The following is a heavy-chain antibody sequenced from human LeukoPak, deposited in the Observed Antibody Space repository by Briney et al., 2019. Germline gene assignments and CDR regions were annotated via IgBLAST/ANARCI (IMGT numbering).Heavy chain of an antibody. CDR2: LFHSGTT. V-gene: IGHV4-38-2*02. Sequence: SETLSLTCSVSGYSFSSGFYWGWIRQPPGKGLEWIGSLFHSGTTYYNSSLKSRVTISLDTSRNQFSLKLNSVTAADTAVYYCAKSNGYGLIDIWGQGTMVTVSS. J-gene: IGHJ3*02. CDR3: AKSNGYGLIDI. CDR1: GYSFSSGFY. D-gene: IGHD3-22*01.